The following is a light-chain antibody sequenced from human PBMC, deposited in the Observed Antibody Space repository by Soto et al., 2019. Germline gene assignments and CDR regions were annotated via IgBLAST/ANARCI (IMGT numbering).Light chain of an antibody. J-gene: IGKJ2*01. CDR1: QSVSSSY. V-gene: IGKV3-20*01. CDR2: GAS. Sequence: ETVLTQSPGTLSLFPGERATLSCRASQSVSSSYLAWFQQKPGQAPRLLIYGASSRATGIPDRFSGSASGTDFTLTISRLEPEDFAVYYCQQYGSSPFTFGQGTKLEIK. CDR3: QQYGSSPFT.